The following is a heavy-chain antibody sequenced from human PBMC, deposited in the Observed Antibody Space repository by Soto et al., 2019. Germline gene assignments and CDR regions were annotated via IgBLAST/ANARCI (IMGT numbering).Heavy chain of an antibody. CDR2: INSDGSRT. V-gene: IGHV3-74*01. CDR3: ARETSRGFYFDY. CDR1: GFTFTDYW. Sequence: GGSLRLSCAASGFTFTDYWTHWVRQAPGKGLVWVSRINSDGSRTSYADSVTGRFTISRDNAKNTLYLQMSSLRVEDTALYYCARETSRGFYFDYWGQGTLVTVSS. J-gene: IGHJ4*02.